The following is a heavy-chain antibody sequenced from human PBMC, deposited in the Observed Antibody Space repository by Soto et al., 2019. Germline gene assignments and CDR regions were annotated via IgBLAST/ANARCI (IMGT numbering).Heavy chain of an antibody. V-gene: IGHV3-23*01. J-gene: IGHJ6*02. CDR1: GFTFSSYA. CDR3: AKTGFFDLYYGMDV. D-gene: IGHD3-9*01. CDR2: ISGSGGST. Sequence: PGGSLRLSCAASGFTFSSYAMSWVRQAPGKGLEWVSAISGSGGSTYYADSVKGRFTISRDNSKNTLYLQMNSLRAEDTAVYYCAKTGFFDLYYGMDVWGQGTTVTVSS.